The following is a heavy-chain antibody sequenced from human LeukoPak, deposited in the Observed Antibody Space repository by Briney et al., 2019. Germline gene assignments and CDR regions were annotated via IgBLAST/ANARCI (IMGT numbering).Heavy chain of an antibody. D-gene: IGHD5-24*01. CDR3: ARDGYNDNGPAFDI. CDR1: GGSVSSGSYY. CDR2: IYYSGST. J-gene: IGHJ3*02. Sequence: SETLSLTCTVSGGSVSSGSYYWSWIRQPPGKGLEWIGYIYYSGSTNYNPSLKSRVTISVDTSKNQFSLKLSSVTAADTAVYYCARDGYNDNGPAFDIWGQGTMVTVSS. V-gene: IGHV4-61*01.